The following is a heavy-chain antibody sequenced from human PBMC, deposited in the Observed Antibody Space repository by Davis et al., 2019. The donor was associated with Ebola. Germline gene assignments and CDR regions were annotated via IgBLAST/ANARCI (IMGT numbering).Heavy chain of an antibody. CDR3: ARDNTVTTV. CDR1: GGSISSSSYY. D-gene: IGHD4-17*01. J-gene: IGHJ4*02. V-gene: IGHV4-39*07. Sequence: MPSETLSLTCTVSGGSISSSSYYWSWIRQPPGKGLEWIGEINHSGSTNYNPSLKSRVTISVDKSKNQFSLKLSSVTAADTAVYYCARDNTVTTVWGQGTLVTVSS. CDR2: INHSGST.